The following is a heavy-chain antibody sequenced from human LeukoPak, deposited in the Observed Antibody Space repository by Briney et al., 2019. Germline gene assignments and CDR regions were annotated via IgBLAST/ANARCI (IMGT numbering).Heavy chain of an antibody. CDR1: GGSISSGGYY. D-gene: IGHD3-3*01. J-gene: IGHJ4*02. CDR3: ARTYYDFWSGYYGTYYFDY. V-gene: IGHV4-31*03. Sequence: PSQTLSLTCTVSGGSISSGGYYWSWIRQHPGKGLEWIGYIYYSGSTYYNPSLKSRVTISVDTSKNQFSLKLSSVTAADTAVYYCARTYYDFWSGYYGTYYFDYWGQGTLVTVSS. CDR2: IYYSGST.